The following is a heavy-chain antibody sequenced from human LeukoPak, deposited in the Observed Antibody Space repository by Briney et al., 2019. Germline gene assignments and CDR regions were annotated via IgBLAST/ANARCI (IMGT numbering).Heavy chain of an antibody. J-gene: IGHJ4*02. V-gene: IGHV3-15*07. CDR2: IKSKTDGGTT. Sequence: TGGSLRLSCAASGFTFSNAWMNWVRQAPGKGLEWVGRIKSKTDGGTTDYAAPVKDRFTISRDDSKNTLYLQMNSLKTEDTAVYYCTTEVGAALFDYWGQGTLVTVSS. CDR3: TTEVGAALFDY. CDR1: GFTFSNAW. D-gene: IGHD2-15*01.